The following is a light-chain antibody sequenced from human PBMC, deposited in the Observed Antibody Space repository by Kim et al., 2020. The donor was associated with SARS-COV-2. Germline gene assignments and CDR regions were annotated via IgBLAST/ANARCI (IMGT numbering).Light chain of an antibody. Sequence: GKTVPLSCTGSSGSIACPYVQWYQQRPGSAPTTVIYEDNQRPSGVPDRFSGSIDSSSNSASLTISGLKTEDEADYYCQSYDSSNLVFGGGTKLTVL. CDR3: QSYDSSNLV. J-gene: IGLJ3*02. CDR2: EDN. CDR1: SGSIACPY. V-gene: IGLV6-57*02.